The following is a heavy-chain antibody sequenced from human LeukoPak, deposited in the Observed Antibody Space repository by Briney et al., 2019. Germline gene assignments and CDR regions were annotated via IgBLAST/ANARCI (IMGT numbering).Heavy chain of an antibody. V-gene: IGHV4-39*01. J-gene: IGHJ4*02. CDR1: GGSIRNNNYY. CDR3: ATWRTAKTGFDY. CDR2: IYYSGSP. D-gene: IGHD1-1*01. Sequence: SETLSLTCTVSGGSIRNNNYYWAWIRQPPGKGLECIGSIYYSGSPYYSPSLKSRVTISVDTSKNQFSLRLSSVTAADTAVYYCATWRTAKTGFDYWGQGTLVTVSS.